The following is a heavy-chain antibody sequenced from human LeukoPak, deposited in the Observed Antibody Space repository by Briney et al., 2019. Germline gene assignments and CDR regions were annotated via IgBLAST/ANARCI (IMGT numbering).Heavy chain of an antibody. V-gene: IGHV1-18*04. J-gene: IGHJ5*02. Sequence: VASVKVSCKASGYTFTSYGISWVRQAPGQGLEWMGWISAYNGNTNYAQKLQGRVTMTTDTSTSTAYMELRSLRSDDTAVYYCARGGMVRGVMAWFDPWGQGTLVTVS. CDR2: ISAYNGNT. D-gene: IGHD3-10*01. CDR1: GYTFTSYG. CDR3: ARGGMVRGVMAWFDP.